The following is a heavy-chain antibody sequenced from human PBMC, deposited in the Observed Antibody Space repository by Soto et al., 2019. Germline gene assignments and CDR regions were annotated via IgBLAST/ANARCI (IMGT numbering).Heavy chain of an antibody. V-gene: IGHV4-30-4*01. Sequence: PSETLSLTCTVSGGSISSGDYYWSWIRQPPGKGLKWIGYIYYSGTTYYNPSLKSRVTISVDTSKNQFSLKVSSVTAADTAVYYCARALIQLWPHYYYGMDVWGQGTTVTVSS. CDR2: IYYSGTT. CDR3: ARALIQLWPHYYYGMDV. D-gene: IGHD5-18*01. CDR1: GGSISSGDYY. J-gene: IGHJ6*02.